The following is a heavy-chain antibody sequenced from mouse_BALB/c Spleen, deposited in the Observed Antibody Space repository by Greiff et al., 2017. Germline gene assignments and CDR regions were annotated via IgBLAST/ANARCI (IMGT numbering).Heavy chain of an antibody. J-gene: IGHJ1*01. CDR2: INPSTGYT. V-gene: IGHV1-7*01. CDR1: GYTFTSYW. Sequence: QVQLKESGAELAKPGASVKMSCKASGYTFTSYWMHWVKQRPGQGLEWIGYINPSTGYTEYNQKFKDKATLTADKSSSTAYMQLSSLTSEDSAVYYCARSHYGSSYWYFDVWGAGTTVTVSS. D-gene: IGHD1-1*01. CDR3: ARSHYGSSYWYFDV.